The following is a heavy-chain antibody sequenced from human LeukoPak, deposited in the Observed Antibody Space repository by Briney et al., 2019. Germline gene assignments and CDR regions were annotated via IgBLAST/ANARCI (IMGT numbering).Heavy chain of an antibody. CDR3: ARRRYYDRTGYLD. J-gene: IGHJ1*01. Sequence: SETLSLTCTISSGSISSSSYYWGWIRQPPGKGLEWIADIYYSGSTYYNPSLKSRVSISIDTSNNHFSLRLSSVTAADTALYYCARRRYYDRTGYLDWGQGTLVTVSS. CDR1: SGSISSSSYY. D-gene: IGHD3-22*01. V-gene: IGHV4-39*02. CDR2: IYYSGST.